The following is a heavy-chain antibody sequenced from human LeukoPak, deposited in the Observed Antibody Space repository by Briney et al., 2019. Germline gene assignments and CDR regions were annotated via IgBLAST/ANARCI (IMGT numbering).Heavy chain of an antibody. CDR2: IIPIFGTT. D-gene: IGHD3-16*01. CDR1: GGTFFSSYT. CDR3: ARVEEVYRYAYDY. V-gene: IGHV1-69*05. J-gene: IGHJ4*02. Sequence: ASVKVSCKASGGTFFSSYTINWVRQAPGQGLEWMGRIIPIFGTTDYAQKFQGRVTITMDESTSTAYMELSSLRSEDTAVYYCARVEEVYRYAYDYWGQGTLVTVSS.